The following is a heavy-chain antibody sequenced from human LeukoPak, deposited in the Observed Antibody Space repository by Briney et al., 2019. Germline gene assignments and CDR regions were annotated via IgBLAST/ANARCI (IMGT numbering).Heavy chain of an antibody. D-gene: IGHD5-12*01. CDR1: GRSMSSSSYY. V-gene: IGHV4-39*07. Sequence: SETLSLTCTVSGRSMSSSSYYWGWIRQPPGKGLGWSGSMYYTGRTYYNPSLKSRVTISEDTSKNQFSLKLSSVTAADTAMYYCARSGSGYLRYYFDYWGQGILVTVSS. CDR2: MYYTGRT. J-gene: IGHJ4*02. CDR3: ARSGSGYLRYYFDY.